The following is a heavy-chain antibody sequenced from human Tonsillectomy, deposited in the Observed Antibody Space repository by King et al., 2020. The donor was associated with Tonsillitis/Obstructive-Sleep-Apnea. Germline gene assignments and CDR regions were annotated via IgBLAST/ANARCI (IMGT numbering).Heavy chain of an antibody. D-gene: IGHD6-13*01. CDR1: GFTFSSYA. J-gene: IGHJ6*03. Sequence: VQLVESGGGLVQPGGSLRLSCAASGFTFSSYAMSWVRQAPGKGLEWVSAISGSGGSTYYADSVKGRFTISRDNSKNTLYLQMNSLRAEDTAVYYCANKGIAAAGQHYYYYMDVWGKGTTVTVSS. V-gene: IGHV3-23*04. CDR2: ISGSGGST. CDR3: ANKGIAAAGQHYYYYMDV.